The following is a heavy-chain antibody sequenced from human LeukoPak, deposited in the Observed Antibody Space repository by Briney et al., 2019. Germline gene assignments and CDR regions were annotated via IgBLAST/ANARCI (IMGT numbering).Heavy chain of an antibody. V-gene: IGHV4-39*01. D-gene: IGHD3-3*01. J-gene: IGHJ5*02. CDR3: GSLEWLFLNWFDP. CDR2: IYYSGST. CDR1: GGSISSSSYY. Sequence: SETLSLTCTVSGGSISSSSYYWGWIRQPPGKGLEWIGSIYYSGSTYYNPSLKSRVTISVDTSKNQFSLKLSSVTAADTAVYYCGSLEWLFLNWFDPWGQGTLVTVSS.